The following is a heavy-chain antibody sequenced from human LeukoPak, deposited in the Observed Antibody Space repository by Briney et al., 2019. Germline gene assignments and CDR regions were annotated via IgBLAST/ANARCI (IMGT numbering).Heavy chain of an antibody. CDR3: AKAPVTTCRGAFCYPFDY. CDR1: GFTFSSYS. CDR2: ISSSSGYM. V-gene: IGHV3-21*04. Sequence: GGSLRLSCAASGFTFSSYSMNWVRQAPGKGLEWVSSISSSSGYMFYADSVKGRFTISRDSSKNTLFLQMNRLRPEDAAVYYCAKAPVTTCRGAFCYPFDYWGLGTLVTVSS. J-gene: IGHJ4*02. D-gene: IGHD2-15*01.